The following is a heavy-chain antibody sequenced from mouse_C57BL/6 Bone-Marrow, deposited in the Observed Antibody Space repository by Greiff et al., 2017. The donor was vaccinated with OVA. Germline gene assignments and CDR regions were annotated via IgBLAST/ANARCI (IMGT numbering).Heavy chain of an antibody. V-gene: IGHV1-26*01. CDR1: GYTFTDYY. D-gene: IGHD2-3*01. Sequence: EVQLQQSGPELVKPGASVKLSCKASGYTFTDYYMNWVKQSHGKSLEWIGDINPNNGGTSYNQKFKGKATLTVDKSSSTAYLELRSLTSEDSAVYDGARTDYGWLHFFDYWGQGTTLTVSS. CDR2: INPNNGGT. J-gene: IGHJ2*01. CDR3: ARTDYGWLHFFDY.